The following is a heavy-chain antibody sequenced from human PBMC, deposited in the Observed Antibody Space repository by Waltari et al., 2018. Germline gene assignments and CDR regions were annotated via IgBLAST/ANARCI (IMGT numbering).Heavy chain of an antibody. CDR2: IYYSGST. CDR1: GGSISSYY. V-gene: IGHV4-59*01. Sequence: QVQLQESGPGLVKPSETLSLTCTVSGGSISSYYWSWIRQPPGKGLEWIGYIYYSGSTNYNPSLKSRVTISVDTTKNQFSLKLSSVTAADTAVYYCARAFSSAEWLVHWFDPWGQGTLVTVSS. J-gene: IGHJ5*02. CDR3: ARAFSSAEWLVHWFDP. D-gene: IGHD6-19*01.